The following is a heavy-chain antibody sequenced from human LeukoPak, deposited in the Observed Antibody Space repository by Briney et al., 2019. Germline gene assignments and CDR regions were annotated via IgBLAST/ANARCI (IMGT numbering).Heavy chain of an antibody. D-gene: IGHD1-26*01. J-gene: IGHJ4*02. V-gene: IGHV3-23*01. Sequence: GGSLRLSCLAPGFTFSTNAMSWVRQAPGKGLEWVSVFCGSGASTYYPDSVPGRFPISRDNSRNTLYLQMNSLRGDDTAVYYCAKDVGKWESLHFFDYWGQGTLVTVSS. CDR2: FCGSGAST. CDR1: GFTFSTNA. CDR3: AKDVGKWESLHFFDY.